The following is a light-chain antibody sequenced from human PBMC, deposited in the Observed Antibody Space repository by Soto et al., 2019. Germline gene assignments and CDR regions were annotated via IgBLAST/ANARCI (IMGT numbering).Light chain of an antibody. Sequence: QPVLTQSPSASASLGASVKLTCTLSSGHSSYAIAWHQQQPEKGPRYLMKLNSDGSHSKGDGIPDRFSGSSSGAERYLTISSHRSEDEADYYCQTWGTGIHYVFGTGTKVTVL. CDR3: QTWGTGIHYV. CDR2: LNSDGSH. J-gene: IGLJ1*01. CDR1: SGHSSYA. V-gene: IGLV4-69*01.